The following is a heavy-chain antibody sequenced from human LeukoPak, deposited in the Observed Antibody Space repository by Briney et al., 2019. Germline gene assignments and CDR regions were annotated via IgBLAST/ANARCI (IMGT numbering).Heavy chain of an antibody. CDR1: GYTFTSYD. D-gene: IGHD2-2*01. CDR2: MNPNSGNT. V-gene: IGHV1-8*01. J-gene: IGHJ6*02. Sequence: ASVKVSCKASGYTFTSYDINWVRQATGQGLEWMGWMNPNSGNTGYAQKFQGRVTMTRNASISTAYMELSSLRSEDTAVYYCVRGPPYCSSTSCSRGGNYYYGMDVWGQGTTVTVSS. CDR3: VRGPPYCSSTSCSRGGNYYYGMDV.